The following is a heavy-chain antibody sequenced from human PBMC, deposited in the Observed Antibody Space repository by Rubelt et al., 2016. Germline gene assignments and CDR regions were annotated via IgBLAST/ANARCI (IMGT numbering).Heavy chain of an antibody. V-gene: IGHV4-59*08. Sequence: QVLLQESGPGLVKPSETLSLTCSISDSSMNIHSWSWFRRPPGKGLEWIGFVSDSGMTNYNPSLKRRVNISMDTHKNQVSLNRKSGTVADTAVYYCAKRNQRSSSSWHWFDPWGQGTLVTVSS. CDR3: AKRNQRSSSSWHWFDP. CDR1: DSSMNIHS. J-gene: IGHJ5*02. CDR2: VSDSGMT. D-gene: IGHD6-13*01.